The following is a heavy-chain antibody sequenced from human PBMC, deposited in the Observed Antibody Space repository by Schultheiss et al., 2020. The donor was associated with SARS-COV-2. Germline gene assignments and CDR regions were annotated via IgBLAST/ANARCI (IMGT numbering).Heavy chain of an antibody. J-gene: IGHJ5*02. Sequence: SETLSLTCTVSGGSISSSNWWSWVRQPPGKGLEWIGSIYYSGSTNYNPSLKSRVTISVDTSKNQFSLKLSSVTAADTAVYYCARQIRFLEWPNKYNWFDPWGQGTLVTVSS. CDR3: ARQIRFLEWPNKYNWFDP. CDR2: IYYSGST. V-gene: IGHV4-4*02. D-gene: IGHD3-3*01. CDR1: GGSISSSNW.